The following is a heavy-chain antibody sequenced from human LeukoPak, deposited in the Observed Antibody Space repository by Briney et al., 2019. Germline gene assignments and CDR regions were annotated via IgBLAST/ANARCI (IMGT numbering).Heavy chain of an antibody. V-gene: IGHV1-24*01. Sequence: GASVKVSCKVSGYTLTELSMHWVRQAPGKGLEWMGGFDPEDGETIYAQKFQGRVTMTEDTSTDTAYMELSSLRSADLALYYCATDSDGGLVGDYPYNFDYWGQGTLVTVSS. J-gene: IGHJ4*02. CDR1: GYTLTELS. D-gene: IGHD4-17*01. CDR3: ATDSDGGLVGDYPYNFDY. CDR2: FDPEDGET.